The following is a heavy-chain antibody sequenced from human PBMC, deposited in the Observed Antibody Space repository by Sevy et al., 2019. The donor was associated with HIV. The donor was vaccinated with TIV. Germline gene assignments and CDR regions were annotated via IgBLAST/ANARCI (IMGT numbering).Heavy chain of an antibody. V-gene: IGHV3-21*01. Sequence: GGSLRLSCAGIGFSLSAHGVNWVRQAPGKGLEWVAFISGGSSYIYYADSVRGRFIVSRDNAKNSVDLQMSSLRAEDTAVYYCAREDIMLFGVLRGERRSAMDVWGQGTTVTVSS. CDR2: ISGGSSYI. J-gene: IGHJ6*02. CDR1: GFSLSAHG. CDR3: AREDIMLFGVLRGERRSAMDV. D-gene: IGHD3-3*01.